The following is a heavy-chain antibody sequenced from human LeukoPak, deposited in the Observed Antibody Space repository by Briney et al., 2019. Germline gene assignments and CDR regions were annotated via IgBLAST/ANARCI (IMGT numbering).Heavy chain of an antibody. Sequence: PGGSLRLSCAASGFTVSSNYMSWVRQAPGKGLEWVSVIYSGGSTYYADSVKGRFTISRDNPKNTLYLQMNSLRAEDTAVYYCAKDRYCSSTTCYPEHLQQWGQGTLVTVSS. D-gene: IGHD2-2*01. CDR3: AKDRYCSSTTCYPEHLQQ. J-gene: IGHJ1*01. V-gene: IGHV3-53*01. CDR1: GFTVSSNY. CDR2: IYSGGST.